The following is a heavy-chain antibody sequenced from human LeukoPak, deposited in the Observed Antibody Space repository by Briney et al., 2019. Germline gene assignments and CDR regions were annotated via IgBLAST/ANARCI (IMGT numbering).Heavy chain of an antibody. CDR2: IYYSGST. CDR1: GGSISSGDYY. CDR3: ARDMWFGEDYYYYYYMDV. J-gene: IGHJ6*03. Sequence: PSQTLSLTCTVSGGSISSGDYYWSWIRQPPGKGLEWIGYIYYSGSTYYNPSLKSRVTISVDTSKNQFSLKLSSVTAADTAVYYCARDMWFGEDYYYYYYMDVWGKGTTVTVSS. D-gene: IGHD3-10*01. V-gene: IGHV4-30-4*08.